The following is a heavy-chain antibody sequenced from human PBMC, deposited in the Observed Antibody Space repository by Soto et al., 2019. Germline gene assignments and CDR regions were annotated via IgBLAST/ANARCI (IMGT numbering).Heavy chain of an antibody. J-gene: IGHJ5*01. CDR2: IRSKSDGGAI. CDR3: TRDWFDY. CDR1: GFIFRNIW. V-gene: IGHV3-15*01. Sequence: PGGSLRLACAASGFIFRNIWMNWVRQAPGKRLQWVGRIRSKSDGGAIEYAAPVKGRFSSSRYDLQNTLYLQMNSLRVEDTGVYYCTRDWFDYWGQGTLVTVSS.